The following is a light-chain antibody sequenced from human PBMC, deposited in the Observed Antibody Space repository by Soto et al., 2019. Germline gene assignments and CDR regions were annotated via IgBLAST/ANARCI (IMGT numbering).Light chain of an antibody. J-gene: IGKJ1*01. CDR1: QSISSW. Sequence: DIKMTQSPSTLSASAGDRVTITCRASQSISSWLDWYQQKPGKAPKLLIYEASSLESGVPSRFSGSGSGTDFTLTISSLQPDDFAFYYCQHYNSYSRTFGQGTKVEIK. CDR3: QHYNSYSRT. V-gene: IGKV1-5*03. CDR2: EAS.